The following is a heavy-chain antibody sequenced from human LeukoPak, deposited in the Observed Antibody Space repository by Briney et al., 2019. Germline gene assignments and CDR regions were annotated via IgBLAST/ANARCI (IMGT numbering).Heavy chain of an antibody. J-gene: IGHJ4*02. Sequence: SETLSLTCAVYGGSFSGYYWSWIRQPPGKGLEWIGEINHSGSTNYNPSLKSRVTISVDTSKNQFSLKLSSVTAADTAVYYCASQGGYSYGPYYFDYWGQGTLVTVSS. D-gene: IGHD5-18*01. CDR2: INHSGST. CDR1: GGSFSGYY. V-gene: IGHV4-34*01. CDR3: ASQGGYSYGPYYFDY.